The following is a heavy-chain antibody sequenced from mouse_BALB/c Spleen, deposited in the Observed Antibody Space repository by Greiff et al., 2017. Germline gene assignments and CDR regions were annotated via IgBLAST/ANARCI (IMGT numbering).Heavy chain of an antibody. V-gene: IGHV2-2*02. J-gene: IGHJ3*01. CDR2: IWSGGST. CDR1: GFSLTSYG. Sequence: QVQLKESGPGLVQPSQSLSITCTVSGFSLTSYGVHWVRQSPGKGLEWLGVIWSGGSTDYNAAFISRLSISKDNSKSQVFFKMNSLQANDTAIYYCAREDYDYDGTPFAYWGQGTLVTVSA. CDR3: AREDYDYDGTPFAY. D-gene: IGHD2-4*01.